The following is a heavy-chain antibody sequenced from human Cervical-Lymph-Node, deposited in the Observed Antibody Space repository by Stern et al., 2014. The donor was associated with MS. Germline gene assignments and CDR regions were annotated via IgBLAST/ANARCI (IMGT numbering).Heavy chain of an antibody. CDR3: AKDLEGATMYYFDN. J-gene: IGHJ4*02. V-gene: IGHV3-23*04. Sequence: EVQLVESGGGLVQPGGSLKVSCAASGFTFSNYAMTWVRQAPGKGLEWVSTISGSGDSTYYADSVKGQFTISRDNSKNTLYLQMNSLRAEDTAVFYCAKDLEGATMYYFDNWGQGTLVTVSS. D-gene: IGHD1-26*01. CDR2: ISGSGDST. CDR1: GFTFSNYA.